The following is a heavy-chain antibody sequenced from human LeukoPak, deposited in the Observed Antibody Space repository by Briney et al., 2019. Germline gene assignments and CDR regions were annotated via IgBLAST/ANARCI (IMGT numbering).Heavy chain of an antibody. CDR3: ARVNENDYGDCFDY. CDR1: GGSITTSSYY. D-gene: IGHD4-17*01. CDR2: IYYSGST. J-gene: IGHJ4*02. V-gene: IGHV4-61*01. Sequence: PSETLSLTCTVSGGSITTSSYYWSWIRQPPGKGLEWIGYIYYSGSTNYNPSLKSRVTISVDTSKNQFSLRLSSVTAADTAVYYCARVNENDYGDCFDYWGQGTLVTVSS.